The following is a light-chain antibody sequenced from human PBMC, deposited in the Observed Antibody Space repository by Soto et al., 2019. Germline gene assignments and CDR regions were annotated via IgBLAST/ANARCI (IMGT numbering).Light chain of an antibody. J-gene: IGLJ2*01. CDR1: SSDVGSYNL. CDR3: CSYAGSSTLYVV. Sequence: QSALTQPASVSGSPGQSITISFTGTSSDVGSYNLVSWYQQHPGKAPKLMIYEGSKRPPGVSNRFSGSKSGNTASLAISGLQADDEADYYCCSYAGSSTLYVVFGGGTELTVL. CDR2: EGS. V-gene: IGLV2-23*01.